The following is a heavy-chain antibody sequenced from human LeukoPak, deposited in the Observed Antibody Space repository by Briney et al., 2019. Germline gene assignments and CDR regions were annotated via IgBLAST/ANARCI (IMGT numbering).Heavy chain of an antibody. CDR1: GGSFSGYY. D-gene: IGHD3-3*01. CDR3: ARVTGFWSGYYTSRFDY. J-gene: IGHJ4*02. Sequence: TSETLSLTCAVYGGSFSGYYWSWIRQPPGKGLEWIGEINHSGSTNYNPSLKSRVTTSVDTSKNQFSLKLSSVTAADTAVYYCARVTGFWSGYYTSRFDYWGQGTLVTVSS. V-gene: IGHV4-34*01. CDR2: INHSGST.